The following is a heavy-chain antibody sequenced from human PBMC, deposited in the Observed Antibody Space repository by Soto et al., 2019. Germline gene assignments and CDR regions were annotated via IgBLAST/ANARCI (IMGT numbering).Heavy chain of an antibody. Sequence: SETLSLTCTVSGGSISSSSYYWGWIRQPPGKGLEWIGSIYYSGSTYYNPSLKSRVTISVDTSKNQFSLKLSSVTAADTAVYYCARQSPDYYGSGRYPDYWGQGT. D-gene: IGHD3-10*01. J-gene: IGHJ4*02. CDR2: IYYSGST. CDR3: ARQSPDYYGSGRYPDY. V-gene: IGHV4-39*01. CDR1: GGSISSSSYY.